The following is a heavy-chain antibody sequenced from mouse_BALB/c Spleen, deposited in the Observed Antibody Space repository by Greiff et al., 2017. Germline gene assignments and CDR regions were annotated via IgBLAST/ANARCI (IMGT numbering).Heavy chain of an antibody. CDR2: ISSGSSTI. Sequence: EVKVEESGGGLVQPGGSRKLSCAASGFTFSSFGMHWVRQAPEKGLEWVAYISSGSSTIYYADTVKGRFTISRDNPKNTLFLQMTSLRSEDTAMYYCARWGYDYDDAMDYWGQGTSVTVSS. V-gene: IGHV5-17*02. J-gene: IGHJ4*01. CDR3: ARWGYDYDDAMDY. D-gene: IGHD2-4*01. CDR1: GFTFSSFG.